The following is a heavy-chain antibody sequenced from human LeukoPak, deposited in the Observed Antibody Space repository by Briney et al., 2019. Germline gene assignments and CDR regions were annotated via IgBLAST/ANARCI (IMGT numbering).Heavy chain of an antibody. Sequence: GASVNVSCKASGYTFTSYYMHWVRQAPGQGLEWMGIINPSGGSTSYAQKFQGRVTMTRDTSTSTVYMELSSLRSEDTAVYYCASYKGRYDSSGYYYGGLNYWGQGTLVTVSS. V-gene: IGHV1-46*01. J-gene: IGHJ4*02. CDR2: INPSGGST. CDR1: GYTFTSYY. CDR3: ASYKGRYDSSGYYYGGLNY. D-gene: IGHD3-22*01.